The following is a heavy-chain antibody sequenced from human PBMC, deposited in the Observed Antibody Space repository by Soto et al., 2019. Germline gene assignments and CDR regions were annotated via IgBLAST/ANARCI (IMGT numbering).Heavy chain of an antibody. J-gene: IGHJ5*02. Sequence: RASVKVSCKASGYTFTSYDINWVRQATGQGLEWMGWMNPNSGNTGYAQKFQGRVTMTRNTSISTAYMELSSLRSEDTAVYYCARGLHPKRITMIGVRLIGPSKSNNWFDPWGQGTLVTVSS. CDR3: ARGLHPKRITMIGVRLIGPSKSNNWFDP. CDR1: GYTFTSYD. CDR2: MNPNSGNT. D-gene: IGHD3-22*01. V-gene: IGHV1-8*01.